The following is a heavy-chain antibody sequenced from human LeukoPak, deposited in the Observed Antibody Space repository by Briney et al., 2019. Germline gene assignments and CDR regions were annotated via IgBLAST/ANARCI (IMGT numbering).Heavy chain of an antibody. J-gene: IGHJ4*02. CDR2: INSDGSYT. D-gene: IGHD4-23*01. CDR1: GFTFSGYW. Sequence: GGSLRLSCAASGFTFSGYWMHWVRQAPGKGLVWVSRINSDGSYTNYADSVKGRFTISRDNAKNTLYLQVNSLRAEDTAVYYCARGPITRGVTPSDYWGQGTLVTVSS. CDR3: ARGPITRGVTPSDY. V-gene: IGHV3-74*01.